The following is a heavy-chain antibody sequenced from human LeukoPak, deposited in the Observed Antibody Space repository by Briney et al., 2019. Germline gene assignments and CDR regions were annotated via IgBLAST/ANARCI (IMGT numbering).Heavy chain of an antibody. V-gene: IGHV1-69*05. CDR2: IIPIFGTA. CDR1: GGTFSSYA. J-gene: IGHJ4*02. D-gene: IGHD3-3*01. CDR3: ARESGKSPFTIFGVVFDY. Sequence: SVKVSCKASGGTFSSYAISWVRQAPGQGLEWMGGIIPIFGTANYAQKFQGRVTITTDESTSTAYMELSSLRSEDTAVYYCARESGKSPFTIFGVVFDYWGQGTQVTVSS.